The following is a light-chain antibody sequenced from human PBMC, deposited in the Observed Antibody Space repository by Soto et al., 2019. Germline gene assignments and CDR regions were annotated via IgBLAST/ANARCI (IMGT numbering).Light chain of an antibody. J-gene: IGKJ5*01. V-gene: IGKV1-39*01. CDR3: QQSYSTPIT. CDR1: QSISSY. CDR2: AAS. Sequence: DIQMTQSPSSLSASVGDRVTITCRASQSISSYLNWYQQKPGKAPKLLIYAASSLQSGVPSRFSGSGSGTDFTLTISSLQPEDFATYYCQQSYSTPITSGQGTPLEIK.